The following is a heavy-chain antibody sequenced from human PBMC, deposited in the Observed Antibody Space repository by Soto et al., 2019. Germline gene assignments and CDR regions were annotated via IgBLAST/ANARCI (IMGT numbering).Heavy chain of an antibody. CDR1: GYTFTSYG. CDR2: ISAYNGNT. Sequence: ASLKVSCKASGYTFTSYGISWVRQAPGQGLEWMGCISAYNGNTNYAQKIQGRVTMTTDTSTSTAYMELRSLRSYDTAVYYCARDSGAFGGRYYGMDXWGQGPTVTVS. CDR3: ARDSGAFGGRYYGMDX. V-gene: IGHV1-18*04. J-gene: IGHJ6*02. D-gene: IGHD3-10*01.